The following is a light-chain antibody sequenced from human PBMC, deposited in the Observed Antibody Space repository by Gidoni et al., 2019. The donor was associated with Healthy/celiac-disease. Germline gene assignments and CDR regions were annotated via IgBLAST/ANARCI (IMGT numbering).Light chain of an antibody. V-gene: IGKV1-6*01. CDR1: QCIRND. J-gene: IGKJ2*01. CDR3: LQDYNYPRT. CDR2: AAS. Sequence: AIQMTQPPSSLSASVGDRVTITCRASQCIRNDLGWYQQKPGKAPKLLIYAASSLQSGVPSRFSGSGSGTDFTLTISSLQPEDFATYYFLQDYNYPRTFGQGTKLEIK.